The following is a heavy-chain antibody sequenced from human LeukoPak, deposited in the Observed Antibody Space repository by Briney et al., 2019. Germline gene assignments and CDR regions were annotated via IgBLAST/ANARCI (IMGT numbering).Heavy chain of an antibody. CDR3: ARGPLIGGCKSWFDP. J-gene: IGHJ5*02. Sequence: PGGSLRLSCAASGFTFSSYCMRWVRRAPGKGLVWVSRVNSDGSRTNYADSVKGRFTISRDNDQNTLFLQMNSLRADDTAVYYCARGPLIGGCKSWFDPWGEGTLVTVSS. CDR1: GFTFSSYC. V-gene: IGHV3-74*01. D-gene: IGHD7-27*01. CDR2: VNSDGSRT.